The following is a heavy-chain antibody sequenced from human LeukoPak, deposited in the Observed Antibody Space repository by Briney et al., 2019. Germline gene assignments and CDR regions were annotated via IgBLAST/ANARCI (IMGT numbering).Heavy chain of an antibody. Sequence: PGRSLRLSCAASGFTFSSYGMHWVRQAPGKGLEWVAVISYDGSNKYYADSVKGRFTISRDNSKNTLYLQMNSLRAEDTAVYYCASRRGDYDHYYGMDVWGQGTTVTVSS. CDR1: GFTFSSYG. CDR3: ASRRGDYDHYYGMDV. D-gene: IGHD2-21*02. J-gene: IGHJ6*02. V-gene: IGHV3-30*03. CDR2: ISYDGSNK.